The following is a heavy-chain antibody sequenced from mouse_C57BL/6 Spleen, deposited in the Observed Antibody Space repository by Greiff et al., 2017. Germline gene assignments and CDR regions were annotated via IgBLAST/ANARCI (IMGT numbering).Heavy chain of an antibody. CDR1: GYTFTDYN. J-gene: IGHJ1*03. D-gene: IGHD1-1*01. Sequence: VHVKQSGPELVKPGASVKIPCKASGYTFTDYNMDWVKQSHGKSLEWIGDINPNNGGTIYNQKFKGKATLTVDKSSSTAYMELRSLTSEDTAVYYCARQGYYYGSSYVWYFDVWGTGTTVTVSS. V-gene: IGHV1-18*01. CDR3: ARQGYYYGSSYVWYFDV. CDR2: INPNNGGT.